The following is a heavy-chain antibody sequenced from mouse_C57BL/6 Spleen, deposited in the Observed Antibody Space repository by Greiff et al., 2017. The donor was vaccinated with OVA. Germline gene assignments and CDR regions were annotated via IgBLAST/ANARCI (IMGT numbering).Heavy chain of an antibody. CDR1: GFTFSSYT. Sequence: DVQLQESGGGLVKPGGSLKLSCAASGFTFSSYTMSWVRQTPEKRLEWVATISGGGGNTYYPDSVKGRFTISRDNAKNTLYLQMSSLRSEDTALYYCARQGWADYWGQGTTLTVSS. V-gene: IGHV5-9*01. D-gene: IGHD1-1*02. J-gene: IGHJ2*01. CDR3: ARQGWADY. CDR2: ISGGGGNT.